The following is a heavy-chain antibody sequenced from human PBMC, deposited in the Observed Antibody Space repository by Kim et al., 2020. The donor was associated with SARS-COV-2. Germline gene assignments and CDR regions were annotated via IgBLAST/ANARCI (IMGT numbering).Heavy chain of an antibody. CDR1: GYTFTTYA. CDR3: ASTFWSGYTSWFDP. D-gene: IGHD3-3*01. CDR2: INTNTGNP. V-gene: IGHV7-4-1*02. Sequence: ASVKVSCKASGYTFTTYAMNWVRQAPGQGLEWMGWINTNTGNPTYAQGFTGRFVFSLDTSVGTAYLQISSLQAEDTAVYYCASTFWSGYTSWFDPWGQGTLVTVSS. J-gene: IGHJ5*02.